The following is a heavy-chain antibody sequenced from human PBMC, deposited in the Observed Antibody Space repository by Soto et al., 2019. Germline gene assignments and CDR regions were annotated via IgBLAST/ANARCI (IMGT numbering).Heavy chain of an antibody. J-gene: IGHJ6*03. CDR3: ARGLSVYDYIWGSYRYRPPLYYYYMDV. Sequence: EVQLVESGGGLVQPGGSLRLSCAASGFTFSSYWMSWVRQAPGKGLEWVANIKQDGSEKYYVDSVKGRFTISRDNAKNSLYLKMNSLRAEDTAVYYCARGLSVYDYIWGSYRYRPPLYYYYMDVWGKGTTVTVSS. D-gene: IGHD3-16*02. CDR1: GFTFSSYW. CDR2: IKQDGSEK. V-gene: IGHV3-7*01.